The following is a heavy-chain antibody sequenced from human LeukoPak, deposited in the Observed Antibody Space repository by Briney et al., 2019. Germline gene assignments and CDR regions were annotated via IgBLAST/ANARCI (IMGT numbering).Heavy chain of an antibody. V-gene: IGHV3-74*01. J-gene: IGHJ6*03. CDR2: INSDGSST. CDR1: GFTFSSYW. CDR3: ARDKVRIFGVVTYYYYYMDV. D-gene: IGHD3-3*01. Sequence: GSLRLSCAASGFTFSSYWMHWVRQAPGKGLVWVSRINSDGSSTSYADSVKGRFTISRDNAKNTLYLQMNSLRAEDTAVYYCARDKVRIFGVVTYYYYYMDVWGKGTTVTVSS.